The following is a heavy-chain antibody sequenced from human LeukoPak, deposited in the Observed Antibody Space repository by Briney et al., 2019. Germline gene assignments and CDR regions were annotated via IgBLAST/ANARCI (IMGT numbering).Heavy chain of an antibody. CDR3: AKDWGYYYDSSGYKALSQGHGPYDY. CDR2: ISYDGSNK. D-gene: IGHD3-22*01. J-gene: IGHJ4*02. V-gene: IGHV3-30*18. Sequence: GSLRLSCAASGFTFSSYAMSWVRQAPGKGLEWVAVISYDGSNKYYADSVKGRFTISRDNSKNTLYLQMNSLRAEDTAVYYCAKDWGYYYDSSGYKALSQGHGPYDYWGQGTLVTVSS. CDR1: GFTFSSYA.